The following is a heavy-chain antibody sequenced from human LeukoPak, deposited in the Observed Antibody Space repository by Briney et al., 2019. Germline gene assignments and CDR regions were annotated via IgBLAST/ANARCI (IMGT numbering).Heavy chain of an antibody. D-gene: IGHD6-13*01. J-gene: IGHJ6*03. CDR3: ARGRVSSSSWSSTYYYYFYMDV. CDR1: GGSFSGYY. CDR2: INHSGDT. Sequence: PSETLSLTCAVYGGSFSGYYWSWIRQPPGKGLEWVGEINHSGDTNYNSSLKSRVTISVDTSKNQFSLKLSSVTAADTAVYFCARGRVSSSSWSSTYYYYFYMDVWGKGTTVTVSS. V-gene: IGHV4-34*01.